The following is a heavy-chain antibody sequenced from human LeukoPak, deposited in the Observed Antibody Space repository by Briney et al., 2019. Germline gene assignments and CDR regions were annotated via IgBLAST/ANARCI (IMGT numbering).Heavy chain of an antibody. V-gene: IGHV4-39*01. CDR1: GAAMSRGRSY. Sequence: SETLSLTCTLSGAAMSRGRSYWGWIRQPPGKGLECIATIYYSGSTYNNPSLKSRVTVSVDTSKNQFSLKLSSVTAADTAVYYCARQRNSGWYRAAFGNWVQGTMVTVSS. D-gene: IGHD6-19*01. J-gene: IGHJ3*02. CDR3: ARQRNSGWYRAAFGN. CDR2: IYYSGST.